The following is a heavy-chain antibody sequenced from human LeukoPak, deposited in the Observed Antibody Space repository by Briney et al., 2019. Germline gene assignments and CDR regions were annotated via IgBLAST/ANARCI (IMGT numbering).Heavy chain of an antibody. CDR2: SLYTGTT. Sequence: SETLSLTCTVSGGPISGSSFYWGWIRQPPGEGLEWIGSSLYTGTTYSNPSLKSRVTISVDTSKNQFSLKVTSVTAADTAVYYCARERMVYGIRGEFVYWGPGTLVSVSS. J-gene: IGHJ4*02. D-gene: IGHD2-8*01. CDR3: ARERMVYGIRGEFVY. CDR1: GGPISGSSFY. V-gene: IGHV4-39*07.